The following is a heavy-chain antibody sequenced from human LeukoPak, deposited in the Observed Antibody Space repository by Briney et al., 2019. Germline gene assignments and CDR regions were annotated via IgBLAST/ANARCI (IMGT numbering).Heavy chain of an antibody. CDR2: INHSGGT. Sequence: PSETLSLTCAVYGGSFSGYYWSWIRQPPGKGLEWIGEINHSGGTKYNPSLKSRVTISVDTSKNQFSLKLSSVTAADTAVYYCARDRKVKAYYGSGTYPRWFDPWGQGTLVTVSS. J-gene: IGHJ5*02. CDR1: GGSFSGYY. D-gene: IGHD3-10*01. CDR3: ARDRKVKAYYGSGTYPRWFDP. V-gene: IGHV4-34*01.